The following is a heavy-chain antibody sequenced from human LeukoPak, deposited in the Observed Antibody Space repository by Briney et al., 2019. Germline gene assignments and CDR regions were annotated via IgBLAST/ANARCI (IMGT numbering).Heavy chain of an antibody. CDR2: INHSGST. CDR1: GGSFSGYY. V-gene: IGHV4-34*01. Sequence: SETLSLTCAVYGGSFSGYYWSWIRQPPGKGLEWIGEINHSGSTNYKPSLKSRVTISVDTSKNQFSLKLSSVTAADTAVYYCARKPTYYYDSSGPYPYYFDDWGQGTLVTVSS. CDR3: ARKPTYYYDSSGPYPYYFDD. D-gene: IGHD3-22*01. J-gene: IGHJ4*02.